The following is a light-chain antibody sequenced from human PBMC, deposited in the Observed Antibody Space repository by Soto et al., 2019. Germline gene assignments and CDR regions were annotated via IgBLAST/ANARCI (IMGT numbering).Light chain of an antibody. CDR2: GAS. CDR3: QQYGSSPRT. V-gene: IGKV3-20*01. J-gene: IGKJ1*01. CDR1: QSVSSSY. Sequence: EVVLTQSPGTLSLSLGERVTLSCRASQSVSSSYLAWYQRKPGQAPRPLIYGASSRATGIPDRFSGSGSGTDFTLTISRLEPEDFAVYYCQQYGSSPRTFGQGTKVDIK.